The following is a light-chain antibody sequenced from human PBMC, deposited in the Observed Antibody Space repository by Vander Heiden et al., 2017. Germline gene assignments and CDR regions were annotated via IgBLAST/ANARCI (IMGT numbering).Light chain of an antibody. Sequence: QSALTPPPSASASPGQSVTLSCSGTSSDVGDYNYGYWDQQHPGKAPRVIIYEVSKWASGVPDRCSGSKAGNTSSLTVSGPQVEDEADYYCSSYASSNNYVFGSGTKVTVL. CDR2: EVS. CDR1: SSDVGDYNY. J-gene: IGLJ1*01. CDR3: SSYASSNNYV. V-gene: IGLV2-8*01.